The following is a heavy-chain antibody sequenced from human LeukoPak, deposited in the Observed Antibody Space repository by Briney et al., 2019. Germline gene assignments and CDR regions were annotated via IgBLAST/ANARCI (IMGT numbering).Heavy chain of an antibody. CDR2: IYYSGST. V-gene: IGHV4-59*02. D-gene: IGHD3-10*01. Sequence: SETLSLTCTVSGGSVSSYYWSWIRQPPGKGLEWIGYIYYSGSTNYNPSLKSRVTISVDRSKNQFSLRLTSVTAADTAVYYCARDYGSGDYYFAYWGQGALVTVSP. CDR3: ARDYGSGDYYFAY. CDR1: GGSVSSYY. J-gene: IGHJ4*02.